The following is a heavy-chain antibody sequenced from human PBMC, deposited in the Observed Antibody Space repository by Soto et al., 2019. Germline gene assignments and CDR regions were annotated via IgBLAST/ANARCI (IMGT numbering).Heavy chain of an antibody. Sequence: EVQLVESGGGLVQPGRSLRLSCAASGFTFDDYAMHWVRQAPGKGLEWVSGISWNSGTIGYADSVMGRFTVSRDNAKNSLYLQMNSLRAEDTALYYCAKGPNYYYYYMDVWGKGTTVTVSS. CDR2: ISWNSGTI. CDR3: AKGPNYYYYYMDV. V-gene: IGHV3-9*01. CDR1: GFTFDDYA. J-gene: IGHJ6*03.